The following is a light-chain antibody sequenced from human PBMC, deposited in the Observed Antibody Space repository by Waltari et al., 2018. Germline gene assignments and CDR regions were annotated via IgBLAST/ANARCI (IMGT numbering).Light chain of an antibody. CDR2: AAS. Sequence: DIQMTQPPYSLSASVGDRVTITCRASQSISSYLNWYQQKPGKAPKLLIYAASSLQSGVPSRCSGSGSGTDFTLTISSLQPEDFATYYCQQSYSTPLTFGGGTKVEIK. CDR3: QQSYSTPLT. J-gene: IGKJ4*01. V-gene: IGKV1-39*01. CDR1: QSISSY.